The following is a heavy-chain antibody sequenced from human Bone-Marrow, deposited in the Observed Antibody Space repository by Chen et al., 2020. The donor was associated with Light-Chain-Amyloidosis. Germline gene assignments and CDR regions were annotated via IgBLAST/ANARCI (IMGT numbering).Heavy chain of an antibody. CDR1: GFTFSSYA. CDR2: ISYDGSNK. D-gene: IGHD6-19*01. J-gene: IGHJ3*02. V-gene: IGHV3-30-3*01. Sequence: QVQLVESGGGVVQPGRSLRLSCAASGFTFSSYAMYWVRQAPGKGLEWVAVISYDGSNKYYADSVKGRFTISRDNSKNTLYLQMNSLRAEDTAVYYCARDRVSWAVAGTGDAFDIWGQGTMVTVSS. CDR3: ARDRVSWAVAGTGDAFDI.